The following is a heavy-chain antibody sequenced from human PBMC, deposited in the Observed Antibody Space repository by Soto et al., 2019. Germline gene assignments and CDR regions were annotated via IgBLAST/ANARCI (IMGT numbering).Heavy chain of an antibody. CDR1: GFNFSSYV. Sequence: QVQLVESGGGVVQPGRSLRLSCAASGFNFSSYVMHWVRQAPGKGLEWVAVIWYDGGNKYYADSVKGRFTISRDNSKNTLSLQMNSLRAEDTAVYYCARDGQWLPRDGLRPSYYFDYWGQGTLVTVSS. CDR2: IWYDGGNK. D-gene: IGHD6-19*01. CDR3: ARDGQWLPRDGLRPSYYFDY. J-gene: IGHJ4*02. V-gene: IGHV3-33*01.